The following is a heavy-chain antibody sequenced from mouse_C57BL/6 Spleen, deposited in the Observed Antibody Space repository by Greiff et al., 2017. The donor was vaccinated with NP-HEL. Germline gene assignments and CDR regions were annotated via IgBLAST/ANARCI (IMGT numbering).Heavy chain of an antibody. D-gene: IGHD4-1*01. CDR1: GYSFTDYN. Sequence: VQLKQSGPELVKPGASVKISCKASGYSFTDYNMNWVKQSNGKSLEWIGVINPNYGTTSYNQKFKGKATLTVDQSSSTAYMQLNSLTSEDSAVYYCAREVTGPYDYAMDYWGQGTSVTVSS. CDR2: INPNYGTT. V-gene: IGHV1-39*01. J-gene: IGHJ4*01. CDR3: AREVTGPYDYAMDY.